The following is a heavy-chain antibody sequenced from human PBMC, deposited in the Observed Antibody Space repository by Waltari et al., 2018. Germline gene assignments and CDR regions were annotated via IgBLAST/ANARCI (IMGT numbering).Heavy chain of an antibody. CDR3: ARDTPGDGIDY. V-gene: IGHV3-74*01. D-gene: IGHD2-21*01. CDR1: GFTFSDYW. J-gene: IGHJ4*02. CDR2: VNSAGTGS. Sequence: EVQLVEYGGGLVQPGGSLRLSCAASGFTFSDYWMHWVRQVPGKGLLWVSHVNSAGTGSSYADSVKGRFTISRDNARNILYLQMNSLTVEDTAVYYCARDTPGDGIDYWGQGTLVTVSP.